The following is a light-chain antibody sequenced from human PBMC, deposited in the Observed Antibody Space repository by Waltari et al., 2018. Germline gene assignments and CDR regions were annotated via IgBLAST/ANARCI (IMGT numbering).Light chain of an antibody. Sequence: SYELTQPPSVAVAPGQEATIPCPGEQLEDNYVSWFQKKPGPAPVRVIYQNKKRPSGIPERLSGSNTGNTVSLTISGAQAMDEAEYYCQAWDSNIVVFGGGTKLTVL. CDR3: QAWDSNIVV. CDR1: QLEDNY. CDR2: QNK. V-gene: IGLV3-1*01. J-gene: IGLJ2*01.